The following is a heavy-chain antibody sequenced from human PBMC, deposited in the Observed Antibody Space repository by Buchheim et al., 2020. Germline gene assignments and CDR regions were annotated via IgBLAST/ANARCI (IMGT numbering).Heavy chain of an antibody. CDR1: GGTFSSYT. J-gene: IGHJ5*02. CDR2: IIPILGIA. V-gene: IGHV1-69*02. Sequence: QVQVVQSGAEVKKPGSSVKVSCKASGGTFSSYTISWVRQAPGQGLEWMGRIIPILGIANYAQKFQDRVTITADKSTSTAYMELSSLRSEDTAVYYCARGIMGGYRWFDPGGQGTL. CDR3: ARGIMGGYRWFDP. D-gene: IGHD1-26*01.